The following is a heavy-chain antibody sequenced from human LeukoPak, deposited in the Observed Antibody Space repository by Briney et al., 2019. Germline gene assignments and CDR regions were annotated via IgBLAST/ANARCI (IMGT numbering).Heavy chain of an antibody. V-gene: IGHV3-21*01. CDR3: ARGRAGSSSRYYYMDV. Sequence: GGSLRLSCAASGFTFSSYSMNWVRQAPGKGLEWVSSISSSSSYIYYADSVKGRFTISRDNAKNSLYLQMNSLRAEETAVYYCARGRAGSSSRYYYMDVWGKGTTVTVSS. CDR1: GFTFSSYS. D-gene: IGHD6-6*01. CDR2: ISSSSSYI. J-gene: IGHJ6*03.